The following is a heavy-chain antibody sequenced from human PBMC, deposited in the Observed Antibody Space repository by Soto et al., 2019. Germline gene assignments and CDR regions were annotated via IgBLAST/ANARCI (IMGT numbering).Heavy chain of an antibody. CDR1: GGSISNYY. CDR2: IYYSGST. V-gene: IGHV4-59*01. CDR3: ARGGGTGNWFNP. Sequence: SETLSLTCTVSGGSISNYYWGWIRQPPGTGLEYIGYIYYSGSTNYNPSLKSRVTISVDTSKNQFSLKLNSVTAADTAFYYCARGGGTGNWFNPWGQGTLVTVSS. J-gene: IGHJ5*02. D-gene: IGHD7-27*01.